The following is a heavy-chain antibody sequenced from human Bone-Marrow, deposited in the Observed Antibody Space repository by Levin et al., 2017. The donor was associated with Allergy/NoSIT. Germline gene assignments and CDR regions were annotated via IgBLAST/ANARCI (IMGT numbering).Heavy chain of an antibody. CDR1: GFTFSSYE. J-gene: IGHJ6*03. D-gene: IGHD3-10*01. V-gene: IGHV3-48*03. CDR2: ISSSGSTI. CDR3: ARNRRGPIYYGSAYYYMDV. Sequence: SCAASGFTFSSYEMNWVRQAPGKGLEWVSYISSSGSTIYYADSVKGRFTISRDNAKNSLYLQMNSLRAEDTAVYYCARNRRGPIYYGSAYYYMDVWGKGTTVTVSS.